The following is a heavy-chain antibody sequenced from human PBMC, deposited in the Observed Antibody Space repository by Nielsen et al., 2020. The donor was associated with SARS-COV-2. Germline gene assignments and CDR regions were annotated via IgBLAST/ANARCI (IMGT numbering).Heavy chain of an antibody. Sequence: GESLKISCAASGFTFNYYGIHWVRQAPGKGLEWVAGIWHDGSYKYYEDSVQGRFTISRDNARNTLYLQMSGLRAEDTGVYYCASRQDGYNYDTQWGQGTRVTVSS. CDR3: ASRQDGYNYDTQ. V-gene: IGHV3-33*03. CDR2: IWHDGSYK. D-gene: IGHD5-24*01. CDR1: GFTFNYYG. J-gene: IGHJ4*02.